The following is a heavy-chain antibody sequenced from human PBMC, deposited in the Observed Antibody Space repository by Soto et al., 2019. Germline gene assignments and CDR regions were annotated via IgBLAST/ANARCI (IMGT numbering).Heavy chain of an antibody. CDR3: ARGRRTVTTKSYYYYYMDV. J-gene: IGHJ6*03. CDR2: MNPNSGNT. V-gene: IGHV1-8*01. D-gene: IGHD4-4*01. Sequence: ASVKVSCKASGYTFTSYDINWVRQATGQGLEWMGWMNPNSGNTGYAQKFQGRVTMTRNTSISTAYMELSSLRSEDTAVYYCARGRRTVTTKSYYYYYMDVWGKGTTVTVSS. CDR1: GYTFTSYD.